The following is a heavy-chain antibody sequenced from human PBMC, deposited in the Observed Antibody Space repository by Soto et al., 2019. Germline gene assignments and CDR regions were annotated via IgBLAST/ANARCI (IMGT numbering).Heavy chain of an antibody. CDR3: VKYRRFTYDNWLDP. CDR2: ISGSGGGT. CDR1: GFTFSSYA. J-gene: IGHJ5*02. Sequence: GGSLRLSCAASGFTFSSYAMSWVRQAPGKGLEWVSAISGSGGGTDYADSVKGRFTISRDNSKNTLYLQMNSLRAEDTAVYYSVKYRRFTYDNWLDPWGQGTLVTVSS. D-gene: IGHD1-26*01. V-gene: IGHV3-23*01.